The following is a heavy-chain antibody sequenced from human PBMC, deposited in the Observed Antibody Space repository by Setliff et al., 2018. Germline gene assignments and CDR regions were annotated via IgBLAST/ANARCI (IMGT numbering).Heavy chain of an antibody. CDR3: ARAIYEPFRESHNWFGP. CDR2: IGAYNGNT. D-gene: IGHD3-16*01. Sequence: ASVKVSCKASGYTFTGYYMHWVRQAPGQGLEWMGWIGAYNGNTYNAHKFQGRVTMTSDTSTSTAYMELRSLRSGDTAVYYCARAIYEPFRESHNWFGPWGPGTLVTVSS. J-gene: IGHJ5*02. V-gene: IGHV1-18*04. CDR1: GYTFTGYY.